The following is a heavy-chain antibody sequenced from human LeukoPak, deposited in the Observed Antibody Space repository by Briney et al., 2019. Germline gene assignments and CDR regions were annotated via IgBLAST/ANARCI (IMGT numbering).Heavy chain of an antibody. J-gene: IGHJ4*02. Sequence: SQTLSLTCTVSGGSISSGSYYWSWIRQPAGKGLEWIGRIYTSGSTNYNPSLKSRVTISVDTSKNQFSLKLSSVTAADTAVCYCARGTIVVVVAAIGDYFDYWGQGTLVTVSS. D-gene: IGHD2-15*01. CDR3: ARGTIVVVVAAIGDYFDY. CDR2: IYTSGST. V-gene: IGHV4-61*02. CDR1: GGSISSGSYY.